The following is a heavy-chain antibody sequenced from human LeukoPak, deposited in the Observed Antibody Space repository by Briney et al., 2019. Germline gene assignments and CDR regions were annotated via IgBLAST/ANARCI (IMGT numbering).Heavy chain of an antibody. D-gene: IGHD5-18*01. J-gene: IGHJ4*02. V-gene: IGHV3-21*01. CDR3: AREKWIQLWLLDY. CDR2: ISSSSSYI. CDR1: GFTFSSYA. Sequence: GGSLRLSCAASGFTFSSYAMSWVRQAPGKGLEWVSSISSSSSYIYYADSVKGRFTISRDNSKNTLYLQMNSLRAEDTAVYYCAREKWIQLWLLDYWGQGTLVTVSS.